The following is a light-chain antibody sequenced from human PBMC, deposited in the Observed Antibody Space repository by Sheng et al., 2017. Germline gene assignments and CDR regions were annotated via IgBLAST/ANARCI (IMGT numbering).Light chain of an antibody. CDR1: QSVSTF. CDR3: QQCSIWPLT. V-gene: IGKV3-11*01. Sequence: EIVLTQSPDTLSLSPGERATLSCRASQSVSTFLAWYQQKPGQAPRLLMFDASHRAADIPARFTGSGSGTDFTLTINSLEPEDVAVYYCQQCSIWPLTFGGGTKVEIK. CDR2: DAS. J-gene: IGKJ4*01.